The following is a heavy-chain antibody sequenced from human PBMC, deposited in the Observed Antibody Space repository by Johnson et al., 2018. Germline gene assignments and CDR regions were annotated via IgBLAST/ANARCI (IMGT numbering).Heavy chain of an antibody. CDR3: ARDSLAYGLDV. J-gene: IGHJ6*02. D-gene: IGHD1-1*01. CDR2: SLNKGRNYVS. Sequence: VQLVQSGGGLVQPGGSLRLSCAASGFTSSDYYMDWVRQAPGKGLECVARSLNKGRNYVSEYAASVRGRFTISRDVSKNLLFLQMNSLKTEDTAVYYCARDSLAYGLDVWGQGTTVIVSS. V-gene: IGHV3-72*01. CDR1: GFTSSDYY.